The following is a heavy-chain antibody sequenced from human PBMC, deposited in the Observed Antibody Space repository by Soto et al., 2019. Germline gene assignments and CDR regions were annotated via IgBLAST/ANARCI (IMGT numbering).Heavy chain of an antibody. CDR2: ISSSSSYI. J-gene: IGHJ6*02. D-gene: IGHD3-3*01. CDR3: ARDYDFWSGYYKSVGMDV. CDR1: GFTFSSYS. Sequence: GGSLRLSCAASGFTFSSYSMNWVRQAPGKGLEWVSSISSSSSYIYYADSVKGRFTISRDNAKNSLYLQMNSLRAEDTAVYYCARDYDFWSGYYKSVGMDVWGQGTTVTVSS. V-gene: IGHV3-21*01.